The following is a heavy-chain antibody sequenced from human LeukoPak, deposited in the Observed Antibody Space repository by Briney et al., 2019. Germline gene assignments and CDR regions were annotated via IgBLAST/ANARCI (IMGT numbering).Heavy chain of an antibody. CDR3: ARARGSCSSTSCYAPFDY. D-gene: IGHD2-2*01. CDR1: GFNFDDYA. J-gene: IGHJ4*02. Sequence: GGSLRLSCAASGFNFDDYAMHWVRQAPGKGLEWVSGISRNSGSIGYADSVKGRFTISRDNAKNSLYLQMNSLRAEDTAVYYCARARGSCSSTSCYAPFDYWGQGTLVTVSS. V-gene: IGHV3-9*01. CDR2: ISRNSGSI.